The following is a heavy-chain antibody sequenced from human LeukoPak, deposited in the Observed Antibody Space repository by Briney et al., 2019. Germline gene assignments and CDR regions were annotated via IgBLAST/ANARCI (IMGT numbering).Heavy chain of an antibody. V-gene: IGHV3-20*04. Sequence: GGSLRLSCAASGFTFDDYGMSWVRQAPGKGLEWVSGINWNGGSTGYADSVKGRFTISRDNSKNTLYLQMNSLRAEDTAVYYCAKMDRNYSYGLGYWGQGTLVTVSS. J-gene: IGHJ4*02. CDR3: AKMDRNYSYGLGY. CDR2: INWNGGST. CDR1: GFTFDDYG. D-gene: IGHD5-18*01.